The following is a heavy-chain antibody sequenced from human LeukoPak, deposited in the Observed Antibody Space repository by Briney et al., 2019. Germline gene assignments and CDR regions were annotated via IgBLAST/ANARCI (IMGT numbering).Heavy chain of an antibody. CDR1: GYTFTSYG. CDR3: TGYSYGYGYFDY. V-gene: IGHV1-18*01. CDR2: ISAYNGNT. Sequence: ASVKVSCKASGYTFTSYGISRVRQAPGQGLEWMGWISAYNGNTNYAQKLQGRVTMTTDTSTSTAYMELRSLRSDDTAVYYCTGYSYGYGYFDYWGQGTLVTVSS. J-gene: IGHJ4*02. D-gene: IGHD5-18*01.